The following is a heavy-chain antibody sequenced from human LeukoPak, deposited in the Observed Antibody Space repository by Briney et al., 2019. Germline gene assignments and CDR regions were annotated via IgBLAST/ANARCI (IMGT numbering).Heavy chain of an antibody. D-gene: IGHD5-12*01. CDR1: GYTFTSYD. CDR2: MNPNSGNT. Sequence: ASVKVSCKXSGYTFTSYDINWVRQATGQGLERMGWMNPNSGNTGYSQKFQGRVTMTRNTSVSTAYMELSSLRSEDTAVYYCARGRNIVATIIGYWGQGTLVTVSS. J-gene: IGHJ4*02. CDR3: ARGRNIVATIIGY. V-gene: IGHV1-8*01.